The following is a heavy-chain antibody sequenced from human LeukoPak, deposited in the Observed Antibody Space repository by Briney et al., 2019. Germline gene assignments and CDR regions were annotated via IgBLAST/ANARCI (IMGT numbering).Heavy chain of an antibody. CDR1: GFNFSSYW. V-gene: IGHV3-74*01. CDR3: ARDTIFGDLPGVFDF. CDR2: INSDGSGA. Sequence: GRSLRLSCAASGFNFSSYWMHWVRQAPGKGLVWVSRINSDGSGASYADSLKGRLTISRDNAKNMLYLQMNSLRAEDTAVYYCARDTIFGDLPGVFDFWGQGTLVTVSS. J-gene: IGHJ4*02. D-gene: IGHD3-3*01.